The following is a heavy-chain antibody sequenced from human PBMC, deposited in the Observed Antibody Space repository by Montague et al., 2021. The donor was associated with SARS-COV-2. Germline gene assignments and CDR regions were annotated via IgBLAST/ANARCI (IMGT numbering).Heavy chain of an antibody. CDR1: GGTISTDNLYGY. Sequence: SETLSLTCLVSGGTISTDNLYGYWAWIRQPPGKGLEWIGSIFHNGDSYYNPSLNTRVTISIDTSRNHFSLSLTSVTAPDTAVYYCARRVSNLRAAVDYFDYCGQGTPVTVSS. CDR2: IFHNGDS. V-gene: IGHV4-39*01. D-gene: IGHD5/OR15-5a*01. J-gene: IGHJ4*02. CDR3: ARRVSNLRAAVDYFDY.